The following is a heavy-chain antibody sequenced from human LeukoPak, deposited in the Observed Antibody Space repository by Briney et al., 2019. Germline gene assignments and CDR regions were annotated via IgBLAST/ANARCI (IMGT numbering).Heavy chain of an antibody. CDR2: ISSSSSYT. D-gene: IGHD6-13*01. J-gene: IGHJ6*04. Sequence: GGSLRLSCAASGFTFSDYYMSWIRQAPGKGLEWVSYISSSSSYTNYADSVKGRFTISRDNAKNSLYLQMNSLRAEDTAVYYCARDSFSWYGVYYYGMDVWGKGTTVTVSS. CDR3: ARDSFSWYGVYYYGMDV. V-gene: IGHV3-11*06. CDR1: GFTFSDYY.